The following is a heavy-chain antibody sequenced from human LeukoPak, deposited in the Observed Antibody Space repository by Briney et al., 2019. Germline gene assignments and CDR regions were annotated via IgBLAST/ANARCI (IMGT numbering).Heavy chain of an antibody. CDR2: FDPEDGET. CDR3: ATAYQHGSGSYAQTYYYYYMDV. CDR1: GYTLTELS. Sequence: ASVKVSCKVSGYTLTELSMHWVRQAPGKGLEWMGGFDPEDGETIYAQKFQGRVTMTEDTSTDTAYMELSSLRSEDTAVYYCATAYQHGSGSYAQTYYYYYMDVWGKGTTVTVSS. V-gene: IGHV1-24*01. D-gene: IGHD3-10*01. J-gene: IGHJ6*03.